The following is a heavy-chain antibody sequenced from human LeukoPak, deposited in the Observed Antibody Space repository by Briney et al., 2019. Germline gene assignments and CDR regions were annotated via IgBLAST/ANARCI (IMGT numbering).Heavy chain of an antibody. CDR2: IYYSGST. CDR3: ASNYYGSGSLDY. J-gene: IGHJ4*02. CDR1: GGSISSYY. D-gene: IGHD3-10*01. Sequence: KPSETLSLTCTASGGSISSYYWSWIRQPPGKGLEWIGYIYYSGSTNHNPSLKSRVTISVDTSKNQFSLKLSSVTAADTAVYYCASNYYGSGSLDYWGQGNLVTVSS. V-gene: IGHV4-59*08.